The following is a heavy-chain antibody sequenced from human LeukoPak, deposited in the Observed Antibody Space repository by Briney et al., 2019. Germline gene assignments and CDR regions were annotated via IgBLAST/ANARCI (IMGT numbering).Heavy chain of an antibody. J-gene: IGHJ4*02. D-gene: IGHD3-16*01. CDR1: GFTFSSYG. CDR3: TRGGRLHPQSPY. CDR2: IWYDGSNK. Sequence: PGRSLRLSCAASGFTFSSYGMHWVRQAPGKGLEWVAVIWYDGSNKYYADSVKGRFTISRDNSKNTLYLQMNSLRAEDTAVYYCTRGGRLHPQSPYWGQGTLVTVSS. V-gene: IGHV3-33*01.